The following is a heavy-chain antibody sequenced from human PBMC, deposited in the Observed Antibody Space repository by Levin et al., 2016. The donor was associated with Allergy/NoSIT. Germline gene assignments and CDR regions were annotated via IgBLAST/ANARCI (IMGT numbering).Heavy chain of an antibody. Sequence: VRQAPGKGLEWVAVISYDGSNKYYADSVKGRFTISRDNSKNTLYLQMNSLRAEDTAVYYCARDFRFLDGMDVWGQGTTVTVSS. CDR3: ARDFRFLDGMDV. V-gene: IGHV3-30-3*01. CDR2: ISYDGSNK. D-gene: IGHD3-3*01. J-gene: IGHJ6*02.